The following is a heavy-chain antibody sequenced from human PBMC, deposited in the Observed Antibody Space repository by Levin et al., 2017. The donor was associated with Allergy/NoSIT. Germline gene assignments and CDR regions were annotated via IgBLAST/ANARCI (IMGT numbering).Heavy chain of an antibody. CDR1: GFSVSDYM. Sequence: SGGSLRLSCTASGFSVSDYMMHWVRQAPGKGLEWVAVTSDDGGNRYYADSVKGRFTISRDHSNNTLYLQMNSLRPEDTAVYYCARDLPPYSGSYHFDYWGQGTLVTVSS. CDR2: TSDDGGNR. J-gene: IGHJ4*02. CDR3: ARDLPPYSGSYHFDY. V-gene: IGHV3-30-3*01. D-gene: IGHD1-26*01.